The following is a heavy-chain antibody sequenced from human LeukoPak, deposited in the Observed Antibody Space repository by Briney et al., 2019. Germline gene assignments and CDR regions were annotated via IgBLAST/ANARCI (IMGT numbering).Heavy chain of an antibody. CDR2: ISYDGSNK. Sequence: GRSLRLSCAASGFTFSSYAMHWVRQAPGKGLEWVAVISYDGSNKYYADSVKGRFTISRDNSKNTLYLQMNSLRAEDTAVYYCARGGLEYNWFDPWGQGTLVTVSS. J-gene: IGHJ5*02. D-gene: IGHD3/OR15-3a*01. CDR1: GFTFSSYA. V-gene: IGHV3-30-3*01. CDR3: ARGGLEYNWFDP.